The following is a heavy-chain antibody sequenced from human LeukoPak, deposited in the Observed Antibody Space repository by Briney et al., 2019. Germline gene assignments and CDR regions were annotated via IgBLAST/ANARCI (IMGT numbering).Heavy chain of an antibody. CDR2: IYYSGST. Sequence: SETLSLTCTVSGGSISSSSYYWGWIRQPPGKGLEWIGSIYYSGSTYYNPSLKSRVTISVDTSKNQFSLKLSSVTAADTAVYYCTRHLFFGSSGYYSDFDYWGQGTLVTVSS. D-gene: IGHD3-22*01. CDR1: GGSISSSSYY. V-gene: IGHV4-39*01. J-gene: IGHJ4*02. CDR3: TRHLFFGSSGYYSDFDY.